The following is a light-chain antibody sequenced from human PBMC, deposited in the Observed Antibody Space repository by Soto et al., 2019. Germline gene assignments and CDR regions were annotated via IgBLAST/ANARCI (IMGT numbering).Light chain of an antibody. CDR2: AAS. CDR3: HQSYSTPLFT. V-gene: IGKV1-39*01. CDR1: QSISSY. J-gene: IGKJ3*01. Sequence: DIQMTQSPSSLSASVGDRVTITCRASQSISSYLNWYQQKPGKAPKLLIYAASSLQSGVPSRFSGRASGTDFTLTISILQPEDFATYYCHQSYSTPLFTFGPGTTVDIK.